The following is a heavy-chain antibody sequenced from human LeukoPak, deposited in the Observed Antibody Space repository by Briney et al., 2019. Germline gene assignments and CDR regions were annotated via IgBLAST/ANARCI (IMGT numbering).Heavy chain of an antibody. V-gene: IGHV1-8*01. CDR3: ARGNKYSYGRSYYFDY. J-gene: IGHJ4*02. D-gene: IGHD5-18*01. CDR2: MNPNSGHT. Sequence: ASVNVSCKASGYSFTSYDINWVRQATGQGLEWMGWMNPNSGHTGYAQKFQGRVTMTRNTSISTAYMELSSLRSEDTAVYYCARGNKYSYGRSYYFDYWGQGTLVTVSS. CDR1: GYSFTSYD.